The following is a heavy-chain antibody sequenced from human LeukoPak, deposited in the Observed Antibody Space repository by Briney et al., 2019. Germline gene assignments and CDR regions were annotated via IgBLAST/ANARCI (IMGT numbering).Heavy chain of an antibody. J-gene: IGHJ4*02. CDR3: ARGIRGESSWFDY. CDR1: GGSFSGYY. CDR2: INHSGST. Sequence: PSETLSLTCAVYGGSFSGYYWSWIRQPPGKGLEWIGEINHSGSTNYSPSLKSRVTISVDTSKNQFSLKLSSVTAADTAVYYCARGIRGESSWFDYWGQGTLVTVSS. D-gene: IGHD3-16*01. V-gene: IGHV4-34*01.